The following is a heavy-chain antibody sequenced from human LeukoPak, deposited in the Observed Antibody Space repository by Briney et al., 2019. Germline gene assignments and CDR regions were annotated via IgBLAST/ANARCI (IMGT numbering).Heavy chain of an antibody. Sequence: PSETLSLTCAVYGGSFSGYYWSWIHQPPGKGLEWIGEINHTGSTNYNPSLKSRVTISIDTSKNQFSLKLSSVTAADTAVYYCARGFPFDYGSFWFDPWGQGTLVTVSS. CDR3: ARGFPFDYGSFWFDP. CDR2: INHTGST. V-gene: IGHV4-34*01. J-gene: IGHJ5*02. D-gene: IGHD4-17*01. CDR1: GGSFSGYY.